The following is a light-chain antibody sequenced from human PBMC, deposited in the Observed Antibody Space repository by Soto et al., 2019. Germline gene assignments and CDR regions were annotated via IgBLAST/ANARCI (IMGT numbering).Light chain of an antibody. J-gene: IGLJ3*02. CDR2: SNN. CDR1: SSNIGSTT. V-gene: IGLV1-44*01. CDR3: AAWDDSLNGPV. Sequence: QSVLTQAPSASGTPGQRVTISCSGSSSNIGSTTVNWYQHLPGTAPKLLIYSNNQRPSGVPDRFSGSKSGTSASLAISGLQSEDETDYYCAAWDDSLNGPVFGGGTKLTVL.